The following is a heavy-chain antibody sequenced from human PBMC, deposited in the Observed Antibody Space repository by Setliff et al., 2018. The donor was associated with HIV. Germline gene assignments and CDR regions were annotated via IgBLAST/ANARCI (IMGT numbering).Heavy chain of an antibody. CDR1: GGSSSSYH. Sequence: SETLSLTCTVSGGSSSSYHWSWIRHRAGKGLEWIGHIYASGSTKYNPSLESRVTMSVDTSRTQFSLKLRSVTAADTAVYYCARVGASGVPSTMDYYYYMDVWGKGTTVTVSS. CDR3: ARVGASGVPSTMDYYYYMDV. V-gene: IGHV4-4*07. D-gene: IGHD3-10*01. CDR2: IYASGST. J-gene: IGHJ6*03.